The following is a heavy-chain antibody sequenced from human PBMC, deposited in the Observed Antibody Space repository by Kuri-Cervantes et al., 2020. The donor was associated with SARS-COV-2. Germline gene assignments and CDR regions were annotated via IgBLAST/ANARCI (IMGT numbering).Heavy chain of an antibody. CDR2: IGGHGLPT. J-gene: IGHJ4*02. CDR3: AKDPAYSDSFDY. D-gene: IGHD4-11*01. Sequence: GESLKISCAASGFTFSSYAMSWVRQTPGKGLEWVSAIGGHGLPTYYADPVKGRFTISRDNSKNTLYLQMNSLRAEDTAVYYCAKDPAYSDSFDYWGQGTLVTVSS. CDR1: GFTFSSYA. V-gene: IGHV3-23*01.